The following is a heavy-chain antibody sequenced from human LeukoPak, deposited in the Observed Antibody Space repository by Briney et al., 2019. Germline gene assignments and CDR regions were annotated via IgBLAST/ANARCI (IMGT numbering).Heavy chain of an antibody. CDR1: GGSISNTNW. Sequence: PSGTLSLTCGVSGGSISNTNWWSWVRQPPGQGLEWIGEISLTGLTHYNPSLESRVTVSLGESKNQLSLNLTSVTAADTAVYYCSRENGAFSPFGYWGQGILVTV. D-gene: IGHD2-8*01. V-gene: IGHV4-4*02. CDR2: ISLTGLT. CDR3: SRENGAFSPFGY. J-gene: IGHJ4*02.